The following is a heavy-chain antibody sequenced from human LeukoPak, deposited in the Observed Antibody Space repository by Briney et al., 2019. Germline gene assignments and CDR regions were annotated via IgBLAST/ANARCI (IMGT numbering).Heavy chain of an antibody. CDR1: GGSISSSSYY. CDR3: AREKIGTGTVLGKDYYYMDV. Sequence: SETLSLTCTVSGGSISSSSYYWGWIRQPPGKGLEWIGSIYHSGSTFDNPSLKSRVTISVDTSKNQFSLKLSSVTAADTAMYYCAREKIGTGTVLGKDYYYMDVWGKGTTVTVSS. J-gene: IGHJ6*03. CDR2: IYHSGST. V-gene: IGHV4-39*07. D-gene: IGHD3-16*01.